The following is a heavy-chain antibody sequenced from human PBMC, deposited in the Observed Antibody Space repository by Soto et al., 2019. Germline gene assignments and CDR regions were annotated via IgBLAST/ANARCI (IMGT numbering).Heavy chain of an antibody. J-gene: IGHJ4*02. CDR2: ISASTLTI. Sequence: VGSLRLSCAASGFPFSTYSMSWVRQAPGKGLEWISYISASTLTIFYADSVKGRFTISRDTAQNSLYLQMNSLRDEDTAVYYCARAPQLVAPAATGFDSWGQGTLVTVSS. V-gene: IGHV3-48*02. CDR3: ARAPQLVAPAATGFDS. CDR1: GFPFSTYS. D-gene: IGHD2-2*01.